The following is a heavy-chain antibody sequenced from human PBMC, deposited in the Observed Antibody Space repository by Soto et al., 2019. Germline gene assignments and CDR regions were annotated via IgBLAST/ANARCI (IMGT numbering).Heavy chain of an antibody. J-gene: IGHJ4*02. CDR3: ARGKYRFHY. V-gene: IGHV3-7*03. Sequence: LRLSCAASGFTFNSFWMSWVRQAPGKGLEWVGNIREDGSEKYYVDSVKGRFTISRDNAENSLYLQMNNLRAEDTAVYYCARGKYRFHYWGQGTLVTVSS. CDR1: GFTFNSFW. D-gene: IGHD2-2*02. CDR2: IREDGSEK.